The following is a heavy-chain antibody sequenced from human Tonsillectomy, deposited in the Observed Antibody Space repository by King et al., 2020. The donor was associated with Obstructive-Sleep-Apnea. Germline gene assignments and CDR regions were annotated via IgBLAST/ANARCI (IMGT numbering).Heavy chain of an antibody. Sequence: VQLQESGPGLVKPSETLSLTCAVSGDSISSGNWWSWLRQPPGKGLEWIGEIYHSGNTNYNSSLKSRVTISMDKSKNQFSLNLVSVTAADTAVYYCAREIHLGKLYFDYWGQGILVTVSS. CDR1: GDSISSGNW. V-gene: IGHV4-4*02. CDR2: IYHSGNT. CDR3: AREIHLGKLYFDY. J-gene: IGHJ4*02. D-gene: IGHD3-16*01.